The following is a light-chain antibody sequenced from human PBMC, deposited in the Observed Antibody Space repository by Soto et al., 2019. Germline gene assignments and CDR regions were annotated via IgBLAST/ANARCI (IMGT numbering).Light chain of an antibody. J-gene: IGLJ1*01. CDR1: SSDIGAYIY. CDR3: SSYAGSNNFG. CDR2: EVS. V-gene: IGLV2-8*01. Sequence: QSALTQPPSASGSPGQSVTISCTGTSSDIGAYIYVSWYQQHPGKAPKLMISEVSRRPSGVPERFSGSKSGNTASLTVSGLQADDEAHYYCSSYAGSNNFGFATGTKLTVL.